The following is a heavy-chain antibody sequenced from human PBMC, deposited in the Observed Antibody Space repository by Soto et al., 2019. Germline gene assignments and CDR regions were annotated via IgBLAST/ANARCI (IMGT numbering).Heavy chain of an antibody. J-gene: IGHJ4*02. CDR1: GGSISSSNW. CDR2: IYHSGST. D-gene: IGHD6-13*01. CDR3: ARFVAAAGIEEELNYFDY. Sequence: PSETLSLTCAVSGGSISSSNWWSWVRQPPGKGLEWIGEIYHSGSTNYNPSLKSRVTISVDKSKNQFSLQLNSVTPEDTAVYYCARFVAAAGIEEELNYFDYWGQGTLVTVSS. V-gene: IGHV4-4*02.